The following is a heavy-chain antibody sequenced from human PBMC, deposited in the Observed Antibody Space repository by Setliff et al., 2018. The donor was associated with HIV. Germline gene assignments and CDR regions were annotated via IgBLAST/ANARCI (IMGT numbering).Heavy chain of an antibody. J-gene: IGHJ6*03. CDR3: ARLPNRVVGYYYMDV. D-gene: IGHD2-2*01. V-gene: IGHV5-51*01. CDR2: IYPGDSDT. Sequence: VASLTISCNGSGYRFTNYWIAGVRQMPGKGLEWMGIIYPGDSDTRYSPTFQGQVTISADKSMSTAYLQWNSLKASDTAMYYCARLPNRVVGYYYMDVWGKGTTVTVSS. CDR1: GYRFTNYW.